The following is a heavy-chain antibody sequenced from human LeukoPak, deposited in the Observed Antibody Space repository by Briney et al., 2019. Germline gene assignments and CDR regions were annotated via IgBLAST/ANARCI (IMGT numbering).Heavy chain of an antibody. V-gene: IGHV3-30*03. J-gene: IGHJ4*02. CDR3: ARDKGSRITMVRGLLGY. CDR2: ISYDGSNT. Sequence: GGSLRLSCAASGFTFSGYGMHWVRQAPGKGLDWVALISYDGSNTYYADSVKGRFTISRDNSKNTLYLQMNSLRAEDTAVYYCARDKGSRITMVRGLLGYWGQGTLVTVSS. D-gene: IGHD3-10*01. CDR1: GFTFSGYG.